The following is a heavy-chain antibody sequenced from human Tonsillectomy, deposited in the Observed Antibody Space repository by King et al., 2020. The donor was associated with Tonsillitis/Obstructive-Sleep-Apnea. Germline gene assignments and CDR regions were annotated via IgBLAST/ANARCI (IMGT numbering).Heavy chain of an antibody. D-gene: IGHD2-15*01. V-gene: IGHV4-34*01. CDR1: GGSFSGYY. CDR2: SNHSGST. Sequence: VQLQQWGAGLLKPSETLALTCAVDGGSFSGYYWSWIRQPPGKGLEWCGESNHSGSTNYNPSFNSRVTISVDTSKNQFSLKLRSVTAADTAVYYCARNIVVVVAATDPFDYWGQGTLVTVSS. CDR3: ARNIVVVVAATDPFDY. J-gene: IGHJ4*02.